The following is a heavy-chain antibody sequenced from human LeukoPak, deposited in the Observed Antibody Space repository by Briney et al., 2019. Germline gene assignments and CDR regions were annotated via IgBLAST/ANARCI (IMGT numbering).Heavy chain of an antibody. CDR2: IKQDGSEK. J-gene: IGHJ4*02. V-gene: IGHV3-7*01. CDR3: DSRGLTRYYFPF. CDR1: GFRFTDYW. D-gene: IGHD2-15*01. Sequence: GGSLRLSCAVSGFRFTDYWMSWVRQAPGKGLEWVANIKQDGSEKYYVDSVKGRFTISRDNAKSSLSLQMNSLRAEDTAVYYCDSRGLTRYYFPFWGQGTLVTVSS.